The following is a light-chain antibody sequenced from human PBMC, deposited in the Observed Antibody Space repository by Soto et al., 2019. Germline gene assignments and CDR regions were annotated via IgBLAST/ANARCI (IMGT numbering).Light chain of an antibody. CDR3: LQDINYPWT. Sequence: AIQMTQSPSSLSASVGDRLTISCRASQGIGNALGWYQQKPGKXPKXXIYGASNLQSGVPPRFSGSGSGTDLTIAISSLQPEDSETYYCLQDINYPWTFGQGTKVDIK. V-gene: IGKV1-6*01. CDR1: QGIGNA. J-gene: IGKJ1*01. CDR2: GAS.